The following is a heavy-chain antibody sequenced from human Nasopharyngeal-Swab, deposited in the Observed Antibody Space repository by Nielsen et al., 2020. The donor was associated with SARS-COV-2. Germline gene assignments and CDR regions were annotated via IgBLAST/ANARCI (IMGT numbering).Heavy chain of an antibody. Sequence: SETLSLTCTVSGGSISSGGYYCSWIRQHPGKGLDWIGYIYYSGSTYYNPSLKSRVTISVDTSKNQFSLKLSSVTAADTAVYYCARERGRGGIWNYYYYYMDVWGKGTTVTVSS. CDR1: GGSISSGGYY. V-gene: IGHV4-31*03. CDR2: IYYSGST. J-gene: IGHJ6*03. D-gene: IGHD3-10*01. CDR3: ARERGRGGIWNYYYYYMDV.